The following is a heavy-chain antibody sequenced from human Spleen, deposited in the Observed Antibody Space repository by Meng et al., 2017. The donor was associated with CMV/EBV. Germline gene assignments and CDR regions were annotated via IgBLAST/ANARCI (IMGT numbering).Heavy chain of an antibody. D-gene: IGHD4-17*01. CDR2: IYPADSDT. CDR3: ARRGHGDYATNPYFDY. J-gene: IGHJ4*02. V-gene: IGHV5-51*01. CDR1: GYSFTNYW. Sequence: GGSLRLSCQGSGYSFTNYWIAWVRQMPGKGLEWMGIIYPADSDTRYNPSFQGQVSFSADKSISTAYLQWSSLKASDTAIYYCARRGHGDYATNPYFDYWGQGTLVTVSS.